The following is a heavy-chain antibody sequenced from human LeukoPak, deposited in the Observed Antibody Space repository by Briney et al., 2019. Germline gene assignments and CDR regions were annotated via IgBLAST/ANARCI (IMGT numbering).Heavy chain of an antibody. CDR2: INHSGST. V-gene: IGHV4-34*01. Sequence: PSETLSLTCAVYGGSFSGYYWSWIRQPPGKGLEWIREINHSGSTNYNPSLKSRVTISVDTSKNQFSLKLSSVTAADTAVYYCASGFTPNAFDIWGQGTMVTVSS. CDR3: ASGFTPNAFDI. CDR1: GGSFSGYY. J-gene: IGHJ3*02.